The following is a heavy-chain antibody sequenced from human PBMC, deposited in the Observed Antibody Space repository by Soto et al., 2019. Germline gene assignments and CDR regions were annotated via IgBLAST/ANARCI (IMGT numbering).Heavy chain of an antibody. J-gene: IGHJ4*02. CDR2: IYYSGST. Sequence: SETLSLTCTVSGGSISSSSYYWGWIRQPPGKGLEWIGSIYYSGSTYYNPSLKSRVTISVDTSKNQFSLKLSSVTAAGTAVYYCARTEPPPPYSSWYANFDYWGQGTLVTVSS. D-gene: IGHD6-13*01. V-gene: IGHV4-39*01. CDR3: ARTEPPPPYSSWYANFDY. CDR1: GGSISSSSYY.